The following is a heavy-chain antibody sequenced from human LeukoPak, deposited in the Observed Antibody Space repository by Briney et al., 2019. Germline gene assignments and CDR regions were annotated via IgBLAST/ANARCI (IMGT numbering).Heavy chain of an antibody. CDR3: ARETNPNYYDSSGYLPTFDY. J-gene: IGHJ4*02. V-gene: IGHV3-21*01. CDR2: ISSSSSYI. D-gene: IGHD3-22*01. CDR1: GFTFSSYS. Sequence: PGGSLRLSCAASGFTFSSYSMNWVRQAPGKGLEWVSSISSSSSYIYHADSVKGRFTISRDNAKNSLYLQMNSLRAEDTAVYYCARETNPNYYDSSGYLPTFDYWGQGTLVTVSS.